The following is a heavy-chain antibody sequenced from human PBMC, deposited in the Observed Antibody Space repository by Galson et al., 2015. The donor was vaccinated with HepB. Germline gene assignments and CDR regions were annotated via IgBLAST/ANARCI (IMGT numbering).Heavy chain of an antibody. CDR1: GYTFTSYG. J-gene: IGHJ6*02. CDR2: ISAYNGNT. CDR3: ARGRGDYAPYYYYGMDV. D-gene: IGHD4-17*01. V-gene: IGHV1-18*04. Sequence: SVKVSCKASGYTFTSYGISWVRQAPGQGLEWMGWISAYNGNTNYAQKLQGRVTMTTDTSTSTAYMELRSLRSDDTAVYYCARGRGDYAPYYYYGMDVWGQGTTVTVSS.